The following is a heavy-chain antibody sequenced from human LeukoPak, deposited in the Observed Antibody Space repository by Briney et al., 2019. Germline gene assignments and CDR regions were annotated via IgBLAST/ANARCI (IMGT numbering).Heavy chain of an antibody. J-gene: IGHJ6*03. D-gene: IGHD2-2*01. Sequence: SVKVSCKASGGTFSNNAISWVRQAPGQGLEWKGGITPIFGTANYAQKFQGRVTITTDESTSTAYMELSSLRSEDTAVYYCARGGVVVPASYSYYYMDVWGKGTTVTVSS. CDR1: GGTFSNNA. CDR3: ARGGVVVPASYSYYYMDV. CDR2: ITPIFGTA. V-gene: IGHV1-69*05.